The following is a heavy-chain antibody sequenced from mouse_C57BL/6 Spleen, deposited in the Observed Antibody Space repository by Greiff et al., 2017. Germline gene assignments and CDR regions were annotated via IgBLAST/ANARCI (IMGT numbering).Heavy chain of an antibody. CDR3: ARRGDYDEISFAY. CDR1: GFTFSSYG. J-gene: IGHJ3*01. V-gene: IGHV5-6*02. Sequence: EVMLVESGGDLVKPGGSLKLSCAASGFTFSSYGMSWVRQTPDKRLEWVATISSGGSYTYYPDSVKGRFTISRDNAKNTLYLQMSSLKSEDTAMYYCARRGDYDEISFAYWGQGTLVTVSA. CDR2: ISSGGSYT. D-gene: IGHD2-4*01.